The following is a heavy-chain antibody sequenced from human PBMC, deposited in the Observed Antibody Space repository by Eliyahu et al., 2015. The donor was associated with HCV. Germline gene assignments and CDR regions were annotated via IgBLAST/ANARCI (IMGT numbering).Heavy chain of an antibody. CDR3: ARIPPRSYDYIWGSYRISYWYFDL. D-gene: IGHD3-16*02. CDR2: XFSNDEK. V-gene: IGHV2-26*01. Sequence: QVTLKESGPVLVKPTETLTLTCTVSGFSLSNARMXVSXIRQPPGKALEWLAXXFSNDEKSYSTSLKSRLTISKDTSKSQVVLTMTNMDPVDTATYYCARIPPRSYDYIWGSYRISYWYFDLWGRGTLVTVSS. J-gene: IGHJ2*01. CDR1: GFSLSNARMX.